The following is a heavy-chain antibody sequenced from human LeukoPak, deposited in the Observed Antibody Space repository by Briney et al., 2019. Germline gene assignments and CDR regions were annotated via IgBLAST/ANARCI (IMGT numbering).Heavy chain of an antibody. Sequence: GGSLRLSCAASGFTFSSYGMHWVRQAPGKGLEWVAVISYDGSNKYYADSVKGRFTISRDNSKNTLYLQMNSLKTEDTAVYYCTSSGCSGGSCYSAFDYWGQGTLVTVSS. V-gene: IGHV3-30*03. CDR1: GFTFSSYG. J-gene: IGHJ4*02. D-gene: IGHD2-15*01. CDR2: ISYDGSNK. CDR3: TSSGCSGGSCYSAFDY.